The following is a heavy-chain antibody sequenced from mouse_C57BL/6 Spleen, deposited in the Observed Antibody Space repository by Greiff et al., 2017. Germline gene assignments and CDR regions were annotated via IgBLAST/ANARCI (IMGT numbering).Heavy chain of an antibody. V-gene: IGHV1-59*01. CDR1: GYTFTSYW. Sequence: QVQLQQSGAELVRPGTSVKLSCKASGYTFTSYWMHWVKQRPGQGLEWIGVIDPSDSYTNYNQKFKGKATLTVDTSSSTAYMQLSSLTSEDSAVYYCFCLDYWGQGTTLTVSS. CDR3: FCLDY. D-gene: IGHD6-1*01. CDR2: IDPSDSYT. J-gene: IGHJ2*01.